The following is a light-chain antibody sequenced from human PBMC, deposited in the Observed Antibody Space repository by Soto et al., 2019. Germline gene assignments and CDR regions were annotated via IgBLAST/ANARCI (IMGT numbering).Light chain of an antibody. CDR1: QGISNY. J-gene: IGKJ4*01. V-gene: IGKV1-27*01. CDR3: QKYTNVPA. Sequence: DIQMTQSPSSQSASVGDRVSITCLASQGISNYLAWYQQIPGKVPKLLISAASTLQSGVPSRFSGSGSGTDFTLTISSLQPEDVATYYCQKYTNVPAFGGGTKVEIK. CDR2: AAS.